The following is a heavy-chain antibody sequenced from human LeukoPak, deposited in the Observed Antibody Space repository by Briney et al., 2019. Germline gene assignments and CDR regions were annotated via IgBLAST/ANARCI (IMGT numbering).Heavy chain of an antibody. CDR3: VRGHFGDYYFDY. CDR1: GFTFTNAW. J-gene: IGHJ4*01. V-gene: IGHV3-15*01. D-gene: IGHD3-10*01. Sequence: PGGSLRLSCEASGFTFTNAWMNWVRQAPGKGLEWIGRIKGKTDGGAADYATPVKGRFTISRDDSKNILYLQMNSLTPEDSAVYFCVRGHFGDYYFDYWGQGTLVTASS. CDR2: IKGKTDGGAA.